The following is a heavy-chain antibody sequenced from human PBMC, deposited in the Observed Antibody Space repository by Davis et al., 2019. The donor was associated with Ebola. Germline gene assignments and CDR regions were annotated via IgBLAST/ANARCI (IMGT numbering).Heavy chain of an antibody. Sequence: ETLSLTCAVYGGSFSGSAMHWVRQASGKGLEWVGRIRSKANSYATAYAASVKGRFTISRDDSKNTAYLQMNSLKTEDTAVYYCTLTVAGTRDYWGQGTLVTVSS. CDR1: GGSFSGSA. CDR3: TLTVAGTRDY. J-gene: IGHJ4*02. V-gene: IGHV3-73*01. D-gene: IGHD6-19*01. CDR2: IRSKANSYAT.